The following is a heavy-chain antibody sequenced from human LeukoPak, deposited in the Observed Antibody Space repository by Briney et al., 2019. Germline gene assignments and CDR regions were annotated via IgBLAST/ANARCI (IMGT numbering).Heavy chain of an antibody. CDR1: GFTFSSYA. J-gene: IGHJ6*04. Sequence: GGSLRLSCAASGFTFSSYAMHLVRQAPGKGLEWVAVISYDGSNKYYADSVKGRFTISRDNSKNTLYLQMNSLRAEDTAVYYCARDRGFGQADVWGKGTTVTVSS. V-gene: IGHV3-30*04. D-gene: IGHD3-10*01. CDR2: ISYDGSNK. CDR3: ARDRGFGQADV.